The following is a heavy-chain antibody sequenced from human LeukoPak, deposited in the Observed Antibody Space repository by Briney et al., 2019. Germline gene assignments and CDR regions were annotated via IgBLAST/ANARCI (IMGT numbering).Heavy chain of an antibody. J-gene: IGHJ6*03. CDR1: GFTFDDYA. Sequence: VGSLRLSCAASGFTFDDYAMHWVRQAPGKGLEWVSLISWDGGSTYYADSVKGRFTISRDNSKNSLYLQMNSLRAEDTALYYCAKGLGRYYYYYYMDVWGKGTTVTVSS. CDR3: AKGLGRYYYYYYMDV. V-gene: IGHV3-43D*03. D-gene: IGHD3-10*01. CDR2: ISWDGGST.